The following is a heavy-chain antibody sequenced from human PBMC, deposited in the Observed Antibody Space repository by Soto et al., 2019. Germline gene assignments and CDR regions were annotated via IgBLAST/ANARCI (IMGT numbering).Heavy chain of an antibody. V-gene: IGHV3-23*01. CDR1: GFTFSSYA. D-gene: IGHD2-2*01. CDR2: ISGSGGST. CDR3: AIVIFGVVPAGRGMDV. J-gene: IGHJ6*03. Sequence: GGSLRLSCAASGFTFSSYAMSWVRQAPGEGLEWVSAISGSGGSTYYADSVKGRFTISRDNSKNTLYLQMNSLRAEDTAVYYCAIVIFGVVPAGRGMDVWGKGTTVTVSS.